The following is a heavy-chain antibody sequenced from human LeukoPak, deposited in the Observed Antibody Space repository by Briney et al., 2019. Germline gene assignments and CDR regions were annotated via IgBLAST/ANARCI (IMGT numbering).Heavy chain of an antibody. CDR3: AREMAAGTFDY. Sequence: GGSLRLSXAASEFTFSSYSMNWVRQAPGKGLEWVSSISSSSNYIYYADSMKGRFTISRDNAKNSLYLQMNSLRAEDTAVYFCAREMAAGTFDYWGQGALVTVSS. CDR2: ISSSSNYI. J-gene: IGHJ4*02. CDR1: EFTFSSYS. V-gene: IGHV3-21*01. D-gene: IGHD5-24*01.